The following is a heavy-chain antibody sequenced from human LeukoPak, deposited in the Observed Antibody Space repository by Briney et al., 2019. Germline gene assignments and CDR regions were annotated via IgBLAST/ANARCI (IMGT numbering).Heavy chain of an antibody. Sequence: ASVKVSCKASGYTFTGYYMHWVRQAPGQGLEWMGWINPNSGGTNYAQNFQGRVTMTRDTSIRTAYMELSRLRSDDTAVYYCARTTYCSSTSCRKGFDYWGQGTLVTVSS. J-gene: IGHJ4*02. D-gene: IGHD2-2*01. V-gene: IGHV1-2*02. CDR3: ARTTYCSSTSCRKGFDY. CDR1: GYTFTGYY. CDR2: INPNSGGT.